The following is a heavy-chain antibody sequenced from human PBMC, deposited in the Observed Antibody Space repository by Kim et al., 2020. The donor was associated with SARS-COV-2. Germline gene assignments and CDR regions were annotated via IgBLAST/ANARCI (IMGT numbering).Heavy chain of an antibody. CDR3: ARGYCVNGVCYARDY. V-gene: IGHV1-2*06. CDR1: GYSFSDYN. CDR2: ISPNGGGT. J-gene: IGHJ4*02. D-gene: IGHD2-8*01. Sequence: ASVKVSCKASGYSFSDYNIHWVRQAPGQGLEWMGRISPNGGGTGYAQKFRGRVIITRDTSITTAYMELTGLVSDDTAVYYCARGYCVNGVCYARDYWGQGTLVTVSS.